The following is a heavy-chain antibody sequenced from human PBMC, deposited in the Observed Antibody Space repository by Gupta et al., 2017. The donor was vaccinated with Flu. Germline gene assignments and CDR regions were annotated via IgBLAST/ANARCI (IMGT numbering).Heavy chain of an antibody. V-gene: IGHV3-73*01. Sequence: EVHLVESGGGLVKPGGTPKLXCAAXAXXFRXXAMHLVSQASGKGLEWIGRIRSIANNYATAYAASVQGRFTISRDDSENTAYLQMNSLKAEDTAVYYCTRWAHTYGWYFDYWGQGALVTVSS. D-gene: IGHD4-17*01. CDR1: AXXFRXXA. CDR2: IRSIANNYAT. J-gene: IGHJ4*02. CDR3: TRWAHTYGWYFDY.